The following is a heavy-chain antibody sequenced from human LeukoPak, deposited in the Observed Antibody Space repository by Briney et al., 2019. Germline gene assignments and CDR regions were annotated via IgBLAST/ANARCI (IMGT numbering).Heavy chain of an antibody. CDR1: GGTFSSYA. CDR3: ARLKENYYDRFNWFGP. Sequence: ASVKVSCKASGGTFSSYAISWVRQAPGQGLEWMGGIIPIFGTANYAQKFQGRVTITADKSTSTAYMELSSLRSEDTAVYYCARLKENYYDRFNWFGPWGQGTLVTVSS. D-gene: IGHD3-22*01. CDR2: IIPIFGTA. V-gene: IGHV1-69*06. J-gene: IGHJ5*02.